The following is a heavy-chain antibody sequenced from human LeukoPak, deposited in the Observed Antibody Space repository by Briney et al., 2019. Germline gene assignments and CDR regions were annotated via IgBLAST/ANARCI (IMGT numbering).Heavy chain of an antibody. Sequence: ASVKVSCKASVYTFTGYYMHWVRQAPGQGLEWMGWINPNSGGTNYAQKFQGRVTMTGDTSISTAYMELSRLRSDDTAAYYCARGRTSLLWFGELSFWGQGTLVTVSS. D-gene: IGHD3-10*01. CDR3: ARGRTSLLWFGELSF. CDR2: INPNSGGT. CDR1: VYTFTGYY. J-gene: IGHJ4*02. V-gene: IGHV1-2*02.